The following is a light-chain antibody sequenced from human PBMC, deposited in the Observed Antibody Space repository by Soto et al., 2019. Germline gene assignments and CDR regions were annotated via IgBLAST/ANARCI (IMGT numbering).Light chain of an antibody. Sequence: QSVLTQPASVTGSPGQSTTISCTGTISDVGGYNFVSWYQQYPGKAPKLMICDVSNRPSGVSNRFSGSKSGNTASLTISGLQAEDEADYYCSSFTGSNYVFGTGTRSPS. CDR1: ISDVGGYNF. V-gene: IGLV2-14*03. CDR2: DVS. CDR3: SSFTGSNYV. J-gene: IGLJ1*01.